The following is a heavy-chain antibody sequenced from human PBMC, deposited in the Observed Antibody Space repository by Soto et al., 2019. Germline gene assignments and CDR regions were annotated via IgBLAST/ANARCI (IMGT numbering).Heavy chain of an antibody. D-gene: IGHD1-26*01. CDR2: ISPYTGNT. CDR3: ARLQWELLRRAAFDI. V-gene: IGHV1-18*04. CDR1: GYTFTNYD. Sequence: QVHLVQSGAEVKKPGASVRVSCKASGYTFTNYDLCWVRQVPGQGLEWMGWISPYTGNTNYAQNLQGRITMTTDTSTSTAYMELRNLRSDDTAVYYCARLQWELLRRAAFDIWGQGTMVTVSS. J-gene: IGHJ3*02.